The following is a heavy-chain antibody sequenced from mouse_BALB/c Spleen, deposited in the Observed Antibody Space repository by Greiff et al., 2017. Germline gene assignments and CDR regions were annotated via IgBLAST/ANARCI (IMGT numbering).Heavy chain of an antibody. D-gene: IGHD1-2*01. J-gene: IGHJ3*01. Sequence: EVQLQQSGAELVRPGALVKLSCKASGFNIKDYYMHWVKQRPEQGLEWIGWIDPENGNTIYDPKFQGKASITADTSSNTAYLQLSSLTSEDTAVYYCARTFSTTATAWFAYWGQGTLVTVSA. V-gene: IGHV14-1*02. CDR3: ARTFSTTATAWFAY. CDR1: GFNIKDYY. CDR2: IDPENGNT.